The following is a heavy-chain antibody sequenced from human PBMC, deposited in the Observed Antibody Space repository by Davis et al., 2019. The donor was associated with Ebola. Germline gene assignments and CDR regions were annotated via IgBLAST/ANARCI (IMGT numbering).Heavy chain of an antibody. Sequence: GESLKISCAASGFTFSSYAMHWVRQAPGKGLEWVSSISSRSYFLYYADSLKGRFTISRDNAKNSLYLQMNSLRAEDTAVYYCARDRPLDFFFGDYYGMDVWGQGTTVTVSS. V-gene: IGHV3-21*01. CDR3: ARDRPLDFFFGDYYGMDV. J-gene: IGHJ6*02. CDR1: GFTFSSYA. D-gene: IGHD3-16*01. CDR2: ISSRSYFL.